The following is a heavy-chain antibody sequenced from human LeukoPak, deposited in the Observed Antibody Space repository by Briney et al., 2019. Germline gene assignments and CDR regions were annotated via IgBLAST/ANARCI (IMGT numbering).Heavy chain of an antibody. V-gene: IGHV3-33*01. CDR2: IWYDGSNK. CDR1: GFTFSSYG. D-gene: IGHD1-26*01. Sequence: PGRSLRLSCAASGFTFSSYGMHWVRQAPGKGLEWVAVIWYDGSNKYYADSVKGRFTISRDNSKNTLYLQMNSLRAEDTAVYYCAREDGSYYPPDAFVIWGQGTMVTVSS. J-gene: IGHJ3*02. CDR3: AREDGSYYPPDAFVI.